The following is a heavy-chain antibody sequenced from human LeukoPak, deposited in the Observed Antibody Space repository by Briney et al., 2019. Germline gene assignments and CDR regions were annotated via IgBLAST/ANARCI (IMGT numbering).Heavy chain of an antibody. CDR2: ISSSSTYI. Sequence: GGSLRLSCAASGFTFSSYTMNWVRQAPGKGLEWVSSISSSSTYIYYADSVKGRFTISRDNSKNSLYLQTNSLKAEDTAVYYCARTQGYCSSTSCYSYYFDYWGQGTLVTVSS. CDR3: ARTQGYCSSTSCYSYYFDY. V-gene: IGHV3-21*01. CDR1: GFTFSSYT. D-gene: IGHD2-2*01. J-gene: IGHJ4*02.